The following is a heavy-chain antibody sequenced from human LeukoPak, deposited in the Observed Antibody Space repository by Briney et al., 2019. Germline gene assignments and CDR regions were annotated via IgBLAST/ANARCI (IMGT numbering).Heavy chain of an antibody. CDR1: RFTLSRYE. V-gene: IGHV3-48*03. CDR3: AGMSGGGDLED. D-gene: IGHD4-17*01. Sequence: GGSLRLSCAASRFTLSRYEMNWVRQAPGKGLEWVSYISSSGTTIYYADSVKGRFTISRDNAKNSLYLQMNSLRAEDTAVYYCAGMSGGGDLEDWGQGTLVTVSS. CDR2: ISSSGTTI. J-gene: IGHJ4*02.